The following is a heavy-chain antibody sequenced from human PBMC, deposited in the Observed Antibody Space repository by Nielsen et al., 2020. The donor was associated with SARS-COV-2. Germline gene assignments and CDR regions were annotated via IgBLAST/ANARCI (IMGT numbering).Heavy chain of an antibody. D-gene: IGHD3-3*01. CDR1: GGSISSGGYS. V-gene: IGHV4-30-2*01. CDR2: INHSGST. J-gene: IGHJ5*02. Sequence: SETLSLTCAVSGGSISSGGYSWSWIRQPPGKGLEWIGEINHSGSTNYNPSLKSRVTISVDTSKNQLSLKLSSVTAADTAVYYCARGAQLRFLEWLSPRNWFDPWGQGTLVTVSS. CDR3: ARGAQLRFLEWLSPRNWFDP.